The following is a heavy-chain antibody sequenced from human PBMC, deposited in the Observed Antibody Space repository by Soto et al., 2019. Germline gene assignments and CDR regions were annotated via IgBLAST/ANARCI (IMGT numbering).Heavy chain of an antibody. Sequence: PSETLSLTCTVSGGSISSYYWSWIRQPPGKGLEWIGYIYYSGSTNYNPSLKSRVTISVDTSKNQFSLKLSSVTAADTAVYYCARVDIITIFGVVTSQAFDIWGQGTMVTVSS. V-gene: IGHV4-59*01. J-gene: IGHJ3*02. CDR2: IYYSGST. D-gene: IGHD3-3*01. CDR3: ARVDIITIFGVVTSQAFDI. CDR1: GGSISSYY.